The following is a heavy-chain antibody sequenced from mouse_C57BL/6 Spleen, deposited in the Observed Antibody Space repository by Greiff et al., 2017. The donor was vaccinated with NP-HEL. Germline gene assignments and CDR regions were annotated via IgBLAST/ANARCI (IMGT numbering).Heavy chain of an antibody. Sequence: VQLQQSGAELVKPGASVKMSCKASGYTFTSYWITWVKQRPGQGLEWIGDIYPGSGSTNYNEKFKSKATLTVDTSSSTAYMQLSSLTSEDSAVYYCARVGSSYNYFDYWGQGTTLTVSS. D-gene: IGHD1-1*01. CDR3: ARVGSSYNYFDY. V-gene: IGHV1-55*01. CDR1: GYTFTSYW. J-gene: IGHJ2*01. CDR2: IYPGSGST.